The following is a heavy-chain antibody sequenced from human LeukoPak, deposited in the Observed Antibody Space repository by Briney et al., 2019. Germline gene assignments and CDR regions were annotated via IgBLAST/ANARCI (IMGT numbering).Heavy chain of an antibody. V-gene: IGHV3-53*01. Sequence: GGSLRLSCAASGFTVSSNYMSWVRQAPGKGLEWVSVIYSGGSTYYADSVKGRFTISRDNSNNTLYLQMNSLRAEDTAVYYCARVGGYSYGLIDYWGQGTLVTVSS. J-gene: IGHJ4*02. CDR3: ARVGGYSYGLIDY. CDR1: GFTVSSNY. CDR2: IYSGGST. D-gene: IGHD5-18*01.